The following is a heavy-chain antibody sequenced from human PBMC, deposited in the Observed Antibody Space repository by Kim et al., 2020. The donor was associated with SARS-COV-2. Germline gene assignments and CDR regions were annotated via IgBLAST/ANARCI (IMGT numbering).Heavy chain of an antibody. Sequence: SETLSLTCAVYGGSFSGYYWSWIRQPPGKGLEWIGEINHSGSTNYNPSLKSRVTISVDTSKNQFSLKLSSVTAADTAVYYCERGDYSSSWYGGVNWFDPWGRGTLVTVSS. CDR3: ERGDYSSSWYGGVNWFDP. J-gene: IGHJ5*02. CDR2: INHSGST. D-gene: IGHD6-13*01. CDR1: GGSFSGYY. V-gene: IGHV4-34*01.